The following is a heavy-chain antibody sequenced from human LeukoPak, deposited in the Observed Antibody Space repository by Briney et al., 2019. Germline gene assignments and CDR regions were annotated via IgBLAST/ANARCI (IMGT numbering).Heavy chain of an antibody. CDR3: ARDLGFSTFDN. CDR2: ISNDGSNK. Sequence: GGSLRLSCAASGFTFSSYIMHWVRQAPGKGLEWVAVISNDGSNKYYADSVKGRFTISRDNAKNSLYLQMNSLRAEDTAVYFCARDLGFSTFDNWGQGTLVTVSS. V-gene: IGHV3-30*04. J-gene: IGHJ4*02. D-gene: IGHD2/OR15-2a*01. CDR1: GFTFSSYI.